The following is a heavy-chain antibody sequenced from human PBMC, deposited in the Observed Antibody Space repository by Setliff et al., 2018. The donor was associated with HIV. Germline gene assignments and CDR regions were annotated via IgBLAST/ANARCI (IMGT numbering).Heavy chain of an antibody. CDR2: IYISGST. D-gene: IGHD4-17*01. CDR1: GYSISGSYY. CDR3: TGGGTTVAYGVDV. J-gene: IGHJ6*02. V-gene: IGHV4-38-2*01. Sequence: SGTLSPPCDVSGYSISGSYYWAWIRQPPGKGLEWIANIYISGSTNHTPSLKGRVTISLYKSKYQFYLKLNSVTAADTARYYCTGGGTTVAYGVDVWGQGTTVTVSS.